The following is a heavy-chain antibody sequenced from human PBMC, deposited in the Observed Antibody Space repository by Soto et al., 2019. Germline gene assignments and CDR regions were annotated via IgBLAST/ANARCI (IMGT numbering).Heavy chain of an antibody. V-gene: IGHV3-23*01. Sequence: GGSLRLSCAASGFTFSSYAMSWVRQAPGKGLEWVSAISGSGGSTYYADSVKGRFTISRDNSKNTLYLRMNSLRAGDTAVYYCARGIVPASYYYYMDVWGKGTTVTVSS. J-gene: IGHJ6*03. D-gene: IGHD2-2*01. CDR3: ARGIVPASYYYYMDV. CDR2: ISGSGGST. CDR1: GFTFSSYA.